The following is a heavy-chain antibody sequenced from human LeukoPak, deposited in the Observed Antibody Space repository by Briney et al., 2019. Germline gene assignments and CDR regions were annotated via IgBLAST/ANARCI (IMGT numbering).Heavy chain of an antibody. V-gene: IGHV4-61*02. CDR1: GGSISSTDYY. CDR2: TYTSGTT. CDR3: ASVSTVVTSFDY. D-gene: IGHD4-23*01. Sequence: PSETLSLTCAVSGGSISSTDYYWTWIRQPAGKGLEWIGRTYTSGTTDYNPSLKSRVTISVDTSKNQFSLKLSSVTAADTAVYYCASVSTVVTSFDYWGQGTLVTVSS. J-gene: IGHJ4*02.